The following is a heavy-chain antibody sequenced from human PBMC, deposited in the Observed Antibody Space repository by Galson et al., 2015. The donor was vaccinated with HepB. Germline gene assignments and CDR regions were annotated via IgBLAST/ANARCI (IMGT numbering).Heavy chain of an antibody. D-gene: IGHD1-26*01. Sequence: SLRLSCAASGFTVSSNYMSWVRQAPGKGLEWVSVIYSGGSTYYADSVKGRFTISRDNSKNTLYLQMNSLRAEDTAVYYCALTKYSGSYYGYWGQGTLVTVSS. CDR3: ALTKYSGSYYGY. J-gene: IGHJ4*02. CDR1: GFTVSSNY. CDR2: IYSGGST. V-gene: IGHV3-53*01.